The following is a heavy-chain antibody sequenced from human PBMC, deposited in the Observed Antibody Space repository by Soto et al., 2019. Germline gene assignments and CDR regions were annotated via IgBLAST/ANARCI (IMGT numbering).Heavy chain of an antibody. CDR1: GFTLSSYG. CDR3: AKGLTGGSSLLIDY. Sequence: GGSLRLSCAASGFTLSSYGMHWVRQAPGKGLEWVAVISYDGSNKYYADSVKGRFTISRDNSKNTLYLQMNSLRAEDTAVYYCAKGLTGGSSLLIDYWGQGTLVTVSS. V-gene: IGHV3-30*18. J-gene: IGHJ4*02. D-gene: IGHD1-26*01. CDR2: ISYDGSNK.